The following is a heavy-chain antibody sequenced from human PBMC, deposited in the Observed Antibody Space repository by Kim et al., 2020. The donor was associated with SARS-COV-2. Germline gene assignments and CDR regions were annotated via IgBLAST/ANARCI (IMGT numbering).Heavy chain of an antibody. J-gene: IGHJ5*02. CDR3: ARDLGIQLWLRPWFDP. CDR1: GFTFSSYG. CDR2: IWYDGSNK. D-gene: IGHD5-18*01. V-gene: IGHV3-33*01. Sequence: GGSLRLSCAASGFTFSSYGMHWVRQAPGKGLEWVAVIWYDGSNKYYADSVKGRFTISRDNSKNTLYLQMNSLRAEDTAVYYCARDLGIQLWLRPWFDPWGQGTLVTVSS.